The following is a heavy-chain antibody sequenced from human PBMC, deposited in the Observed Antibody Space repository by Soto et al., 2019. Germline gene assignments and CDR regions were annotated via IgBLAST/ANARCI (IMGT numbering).Heavy chain of an antibody. J-gene: IGHJ5*02. V-gene: IGHV4-34*01. Sequence: SETLSLTCAVYDWSFSDYYWNWIRQPPGKGLEWMGEINHIGSTNYNPSLKSRVTISVDTAKNQFSPNLRCVTAADTAVYYCVTGSRLRAVKRRIWFDPWGQGTLVTVSS. D-gene: IGHD3-10*01. CDR3: VTGSRLRAVKRRIWFDP. CDR1: DWSFSDYY. CDR2: INHIGST.